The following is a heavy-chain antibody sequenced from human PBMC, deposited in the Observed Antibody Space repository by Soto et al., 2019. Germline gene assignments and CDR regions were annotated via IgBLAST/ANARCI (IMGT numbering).Heavy chain of an antibody. Sequence: GGSLRLSCAASGFTFNTFGMHWVRQAPGKGLEWVAVISYDGSDKYYSDSVRGRFTISRDNSMNTLYLQMNSRRTEDTAVYYCAKSPNFYCSSYHCYKYYFDYWGQGTLVTVSS. J-gene: IGHJ4*02. D-gene: IGHD2-2*01. CDR1: GFTFNTFG. CDR2: ISYDGSDK. V-gene: IGHV3-30*18. CDR3: AKSPNFYCSSYHCYKYYFDY.